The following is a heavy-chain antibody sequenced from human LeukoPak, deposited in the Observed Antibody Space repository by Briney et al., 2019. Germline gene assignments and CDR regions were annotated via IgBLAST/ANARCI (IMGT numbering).Heavy chain of an antibody. Sequence: GASVKVSCKASGYTFTSYYMHWVRQAPGQGLEWMGWISAYNGNTNYAQKLQGRVTMTTDTSTSTAYMELRSLRSDDTAVYYCARDQWADYYGSGSYNPSPENYYYGMDVWGQGTTVTVSS. CDR2: ISAYNGNT. CDR3: ARDQWADYYGSGSYNPSPENYYYGMDV. D-gene: IGHD3-10*01. CDR1: GYTFTSYY. V-gene: IGHV1-18*04. J-gene: IGHJ6*02.